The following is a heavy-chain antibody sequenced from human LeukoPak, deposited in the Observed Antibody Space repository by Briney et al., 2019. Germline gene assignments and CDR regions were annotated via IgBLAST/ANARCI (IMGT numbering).Heavy chain of an antibody. J-gene: IGHJ4*02. CDR2: IYYSGST. V-gene: IGHV4-39*01. D-gene: IGHD3-22*01. CDR3: ARQYYYDSSGYPLDY. Sequence: PSETPSLTCTVSGGSISSSSYYWGWIRQPPGKGLEWIGSIYYSGSTYYNPSLKSRVSISVDTSKNQFSLKLNSVTAADTAVYYCARQYYYDSSGYPLDYWGQGTLVTVSS. CDR1: GGSISSSSYY.